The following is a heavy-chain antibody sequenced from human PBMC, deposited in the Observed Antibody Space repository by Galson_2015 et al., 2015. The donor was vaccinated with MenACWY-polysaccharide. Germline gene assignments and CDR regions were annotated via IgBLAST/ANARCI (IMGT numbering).Heavy chain of an antibody. CDR3: AKYSSSSHAVDH. D-gene: IGHD6-6*01. CDR2: INSDGSST. Sequence: SLRLSCAASGFTFSSYWMHWVRQAPGKGLVWVSRINSDGSSTSYADSVKGRFTNFRDDAKNTLYLQMNSLRAEDTAVYYCAKYSSSSHAVDHWGQGTLVTVSP. CDR1: GFTFSSYW. V-gene: IGHV3-74*01. J-gene: IGHJ4*02.